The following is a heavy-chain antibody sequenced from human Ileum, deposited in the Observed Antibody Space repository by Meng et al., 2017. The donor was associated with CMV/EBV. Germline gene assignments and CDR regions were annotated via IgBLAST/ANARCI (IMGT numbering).Heavy chain of an antibody. Sequence: GGSLRLSCAAAGFTLGDYWMSWARQAPGKGLEWVADIKQDGSKKYYAASVKGRFTISRDNAKRSLYLQMNSLRVEDTSVYYCASLWEGGYWGQGTLVTVSS. V-gene: IGHV3-7*01. CDR3: ASLWEGGY. CDR1: GFTLGDYW. CDR2: IKQDGSKK. D-gene: IGHD1-26*01. J-gene: IGHJ4*02.